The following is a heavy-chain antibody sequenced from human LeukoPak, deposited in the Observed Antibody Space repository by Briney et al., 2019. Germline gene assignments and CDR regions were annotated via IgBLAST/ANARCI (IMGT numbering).Heavy chain of an antibody. CDR1: GYTFTSYG. CDR3: ARGAIKRYCSGGSCYSDY. V-gene: IGHV1-18*01. J-gene: IGHJ4*02. D-gene: IGHD2-15*01. CDR2: ISAYNGNT. Sequence: GASVKVSCKASGYTFTSYGISWVRQAPGQGLEWMGWISAYNGNTNYAQKLQGRVTMTTDTSTSTAYMELRSLRSDDTAVYYCARGAIKRYCSGGSCYSDYWGQGTLVTVSS.